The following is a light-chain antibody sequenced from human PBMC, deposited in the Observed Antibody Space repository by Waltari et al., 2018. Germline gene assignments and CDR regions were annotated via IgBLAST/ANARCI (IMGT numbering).Light chain of an antibody. J-gene: IGKJ1*01. V-gene: IGKV3-20*01. Sequence: EIVLTQSPGTLSLSPGERATLSCRASQSIGRSLVWYQQKPGQAPRLLIYDVSRRATVIPDRFSGSGYGTDFSLTISRLEPEDXAVYYCQKYERLPATFGQGTTVEIK. CDR1: QSIGRS. CDR2: DVS. CDR3: QKYERLPAT.